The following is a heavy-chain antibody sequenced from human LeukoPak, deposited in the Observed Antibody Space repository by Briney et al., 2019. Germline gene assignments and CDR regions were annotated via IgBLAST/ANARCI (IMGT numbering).Heavy chain of an antibody. V-gene: IGHV4-34*01. CDR1: SGSFSGYY. J-gene: IGHJ6*03. CDR2: INHSGST. Sequence: SETLSLACAVYSGSFSGYYWNWIRQPPGKGLEWIGEINHSGSTNYNPSLKSRVTISVDTSKNQFSLKLSSVTAADTAVYYCARIVVVITSRIPYMDVWGKGTTVTISS. CDR3: ARIVVVITSRIPYMDV. D-gene: IGHD3-22*01.